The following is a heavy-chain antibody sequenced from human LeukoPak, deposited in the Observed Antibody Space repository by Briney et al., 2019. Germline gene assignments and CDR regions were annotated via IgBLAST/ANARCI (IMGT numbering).Heavy chain of an antibody. Sequence: PGGSLRLSCAASGFTFSNNGMSWVRQAPGKGLEWVSSIGGDYYTYYVDSVQGRFTISRDNSKNTLYLQTNSLRAEDTAVYYCAKEALYSSIDYWGQGTLVTVSS. V-gene: IGHV3-23*01. CDR1: GFTFSNNG. J-gene: IGHJ4*02. CDR2: IGGDYYT. D-gene: IGHD2-2*01. CDR3: AKEALYSSIDY.